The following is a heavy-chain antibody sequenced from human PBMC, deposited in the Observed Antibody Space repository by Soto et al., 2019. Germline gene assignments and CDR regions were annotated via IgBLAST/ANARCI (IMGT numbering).Heavy chain of an antibody. Sequence: SETLSLTCTVSGGSISSGDYYWSWIRQPPGKGLEWIGYIYYSGSTYYNPSLKSRVTMTRDTSTSTVYMDLTSLRSEDTAVYYCARDGGSSGWYYFDLWGQGALVTVSS. J-gene: IGHJ4*02. D-gene: IGHD6-19*01. CDR2: IYYSGST. CDR3: ARDGGSSGWYYFDL. V-gene: IGHV4-30-4*02. CDR1: GGSISSGDYY.